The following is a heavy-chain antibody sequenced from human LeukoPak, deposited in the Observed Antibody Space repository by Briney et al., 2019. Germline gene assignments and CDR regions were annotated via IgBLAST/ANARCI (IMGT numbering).Heavy chain of an antibody. D-gene: IGHD5-12*01. Sequence: GGSLRLSCAASGFTFSSYEMNWVRQAPGKGLEWVSHISSSGSTIYYADSVKGRFTISRDTAKNSLYLQMNSLRTEDTATYYCVKGRGGYVKHKTFDYWGQGTLVTVSS. V-gene: IGHV3-48*03. CDR2: ISSSGSTI. CDR3: VKGRGGYVKHKTFDY. CDR1: GFTFSSYE. J-gene: IGHJ4*02.